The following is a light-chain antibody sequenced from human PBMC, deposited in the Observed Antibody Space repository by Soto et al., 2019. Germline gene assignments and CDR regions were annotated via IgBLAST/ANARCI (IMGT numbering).Light chain of an antibody. Sequence: EIVLTQSPGTRSLSPGERATLSCRASQSVSSSYLAWYQQKPGQAPRLLIYGASRRATGIPDRFSGSGSGTDFTLTISRLEPEDFAVYYCQQYGWSPYTFGQGTKLEIK. J-gene: IGKJ2*01. V-gene: IGKV3-20*01. CDR3: QQYGWSPYT. CDR1: QSVSSSY. CDR2: GAS.